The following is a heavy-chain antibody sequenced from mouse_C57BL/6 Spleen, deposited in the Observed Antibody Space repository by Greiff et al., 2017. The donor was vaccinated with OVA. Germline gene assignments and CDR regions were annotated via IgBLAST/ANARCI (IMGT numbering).Heavy chain of an antibody. CDR1: GYSFTGYY. CDR2: INPSTGGT. Sequence: VQLKESGPELVKPGASVKISCKASGYSFTGYYMNWVKQSPEKSLEWIGEINPSTGGTTYNQKFKAKATLTVDKSSSTAYMQLKSLTSEDSAVYYCARFDYHAMDYWGQGTSVTVSS. CDR3: ARFDYHAMDY. V-gene: IGHV1-42*01. J-gene: IGHJ4*01.